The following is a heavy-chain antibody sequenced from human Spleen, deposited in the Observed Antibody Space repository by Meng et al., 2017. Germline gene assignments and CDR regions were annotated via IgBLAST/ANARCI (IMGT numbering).Heavy chain of an antibody. CDR1: GDRVSSKSAA. D-gene: IGHD2-2*01. CDR2: TYYRSKWYN. V-gene: IGHV6-1*01. CDR3: ASAFMPSGWAFDP. J-gene: IGHJ5*02. Sequence: QVQLQQSGPGLVNPSQTLSLTCAISGDRVSSKSAAWNWIRQSPSRGLEWLGRTYYRSKWYNDYALSVKGRITINADTFNNQLSLHLNSVTPEDTAVYFCASAFMPSGWAFDPWGQGTLVTVSS.